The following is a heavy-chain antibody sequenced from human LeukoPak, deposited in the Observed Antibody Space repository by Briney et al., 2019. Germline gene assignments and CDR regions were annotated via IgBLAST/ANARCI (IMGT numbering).Heavy chain of an antibody. D-gene: IGHD3-9*01. Sequence: ASVKVSCKASGYTFTSYAMNWVRQAPGQGLEWMGWINTNTGNPTYAQGFTGRFVFSLDTSVSTAYLQISSLKAEDTAVYYCARSYILTGYNDAFDIWGQGTMVTVSS. V-gene: IGHV7-4-1*02. J-gene: IGHJ3*02. CDR1: GYTFTSYA. CDR3: ARSYILTGYNDAFDI. CDR2: INTNTGNP.